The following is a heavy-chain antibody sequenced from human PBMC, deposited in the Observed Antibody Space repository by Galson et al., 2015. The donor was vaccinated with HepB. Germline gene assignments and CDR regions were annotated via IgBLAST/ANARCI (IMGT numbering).Heavy chain of an antibody. CDR2: IGTLGDT. J-gene: IGHJ6*02. CDR1: GLNFDSYD. V-gene: IGHV3-13*01. Sequence: LRLSCAASGLNFDSYDMHWVRQVIGKGLEWVSTIGTLGDTFYPGSVKGRFTISRENAKKSLYLQMNSLGGGDTAVYFCVGSSSSYYFYGMDVWGQGTTVTVSS. CDR3: VGSSSSYYFYGMDV. D-gene: IGHD6-6*01.